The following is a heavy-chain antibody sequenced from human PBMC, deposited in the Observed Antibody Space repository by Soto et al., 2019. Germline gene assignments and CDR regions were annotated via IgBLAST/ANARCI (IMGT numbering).Heavy chain of an antibody. CDR3: ASGDMVYAIQKNYYGMDV. Sequence: GASVKVSCKASGYTFTGYYMRWVRQAPGQGLEWMGWINPNSGGTNYAQKFQGRVTVTRDTSISTAYMELSRLRSDDTAVYYCASGDMVYAIQKNYYGMDVWGQGTTVTVSS. CDR1: GYTFTGYY. D-gene: IGHD2-8*01. V-gene: IGHV1-2*02. J-gene: IGHJ6*02. CDR2: INPNSGGT.